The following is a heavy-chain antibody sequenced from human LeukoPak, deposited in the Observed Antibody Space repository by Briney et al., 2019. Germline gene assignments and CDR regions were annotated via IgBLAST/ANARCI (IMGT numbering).Heavy chain of an antibody. V-gene: IGHV5-51*01. J-gene: IGHJ4*02. Sequence: GESLKISCKGSGYSLTSYWIGWVRQMPGKGLEWMGIIYPGDSDTRYSPSFQGQVTISADKSISPAYLQWSSLKASDTAMYYCARRPYCTTTSCYDFDYWGQGTLVTVSS. D-gene: IGHD2-2*01. CDR1: GYSLTSYW. CDR2: IYPGDSDT. CDR3: ARRPYCTTTSCYDFDY.